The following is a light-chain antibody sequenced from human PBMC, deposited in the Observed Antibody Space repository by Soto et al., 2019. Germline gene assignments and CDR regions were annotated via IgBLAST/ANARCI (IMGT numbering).Light chain of an antibody. CDR1: QGINNY. Sequence: DIQMTQSPYSLSASVGDRVTITCQASQGINNYLNWYQQKPGKAPELLIYDSSSLKTGVPTRFSGSGPETDFTLTSSSLQPDDGATYYCQHYAPLPLSFGGGNKIEIK. CDR3: QHYAPLPLS. V-gene: IGKV1-33*01. CDR2: DSS. J-gene: IGKJ4*01.